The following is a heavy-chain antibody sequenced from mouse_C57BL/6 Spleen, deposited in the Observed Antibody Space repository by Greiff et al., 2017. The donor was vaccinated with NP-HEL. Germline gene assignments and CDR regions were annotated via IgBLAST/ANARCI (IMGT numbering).Heavy chain of an antibody. Sequence: VQLQESGPELVKPGASVKLSCKASGYTFTSYDINWVKQRPGQGLEWLGWIYPRDGSTKYNEKFKGKATLPVDTSSSTAYMERHSLTSEDSAVYFCARRDTTVPYYYAMDYWGQGTSVTVSS. D-gene: IGHD1-1*01. CDR1: GYTFTSYD. V-gene: IGHV1-85*01. CDR2: IYPRDGST. J-gene: IGHJ4*01. CDR3: ARRDTTVPYYYAMDY.